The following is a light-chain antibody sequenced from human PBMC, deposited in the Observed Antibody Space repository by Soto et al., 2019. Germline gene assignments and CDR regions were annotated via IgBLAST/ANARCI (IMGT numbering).Light chain of an antibody. V-gene: IGKV3-15*01. CDR1: QSVSND. J-gene: IGKJ2*01. CDR2: DAS. CDR3: HQYHNWPPGT. Sequence: ETVMTQSPATLSVSPGGRATLSCRASQSVSNDLAWYQQKPGQAPRLLIYDASTRATGIPARFSGSGSGTEFTLAISSLQSEDFAVYYCHQYHNWPPGTFGQGTQLVIK.